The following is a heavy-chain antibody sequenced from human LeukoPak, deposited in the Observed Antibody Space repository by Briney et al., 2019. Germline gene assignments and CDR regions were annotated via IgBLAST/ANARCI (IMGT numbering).Heavy chain of an antibody. D-gene: IGHD2-2*02. CDR3: ATGYCSSTSCYILGDY. CDR2: IIPIFGTA. CDR1: GGTFSSYA. V-gene: IGHV1-69*13. Sequence: SVKVSCKASGGTFSSYAISWVRQAPGQGLEWMGGIIPIFGTANYAQKFQGRVTITADESTSTAYMELSSLRSEDTAVYYCATGYCSSTSCYILGDYWGQGTLVTVSS. J-gene: IGHJ4*02.